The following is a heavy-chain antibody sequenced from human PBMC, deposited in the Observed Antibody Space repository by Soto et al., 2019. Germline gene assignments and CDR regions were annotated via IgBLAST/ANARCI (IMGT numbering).Heavy chain of an antibody. J-gene: IGHJ4*02. CDR3: AKDTYYHDSSGYYVFDY. CDR2: ISYDGSNK. D-gene: IGHD3-22*01. Sequence: QVQVVESGGGVVQPGRSLRLSCAASGFTFSSYGMHWVRQAPGKGLEWVTVISYDGSNKHYADSVKGRFTISRDNSKNTLYLQMDSLRAEDTAVYYCAKDTYYHDSSGYYVFDYWGQGTLVTVSS. V-gene: IGHV3-30*18. CDR1: GFTFSSYG.